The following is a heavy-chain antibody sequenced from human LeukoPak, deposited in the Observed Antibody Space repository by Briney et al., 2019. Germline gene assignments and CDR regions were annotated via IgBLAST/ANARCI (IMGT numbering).Heavy chain of an antibody. CDR3: ARVQAVFQNFDY. Sequence: GRSLRLSCAASGFPFSTYAMHWVRQAPGKGLEWVAVILYDGNSKYYADSVKGRFTISRDNSMNTLYLQMNSLRAEDTAVYHCARVQAVFQNFDYWGQGTLVTVSS. J-gene: IGHJ4*02. CDR1: GFPFSTYA. V-gene: IGHV3-30*03. CDR2: ILYDGNSK.